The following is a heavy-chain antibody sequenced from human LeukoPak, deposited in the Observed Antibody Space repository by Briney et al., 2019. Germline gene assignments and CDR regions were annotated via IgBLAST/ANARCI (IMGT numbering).Heavy chain of an antibody. V-gene: IGHV3-48*04. CDR3: ARGQIAAAGTFDY. Sequence: GGSLRLSCAASGFTFSSYWMSWVRQAPGKGLEWVSYISSSSSTIYYADSVKGRFTISRDNAKNSLYLQMNSLRAEDTAVYYCARGQIAAAGTFDYWGQGTLVTVSS. D-gene: IGHD6-13*01. CDR1: GFTFSSYW. CDR2: ISSSSSTI. J-gene: IGHJ4*02.